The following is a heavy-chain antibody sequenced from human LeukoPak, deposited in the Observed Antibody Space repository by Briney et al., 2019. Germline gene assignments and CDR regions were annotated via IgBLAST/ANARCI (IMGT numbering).Heavy chain of an antibody. V-gene: IGHV3-53*01. CDR1: GFTVSSNY. D-gene: IGHD3-10*01. J-gene: IGHJ5*02. Sequence: GGSQTLSCAASGFTVSSNYMSWVRQAPGKGLEWVSGIYSGGSTYYAHSVKGRFTISRDNSKNPLYLQMNTLTAEDTAVYYCARGRRYGSGSYYPWFDPWGRGTLVSVSS. CDR2: IYSGGST. CDR3: ARGRRYGSGSYYPWFDP.